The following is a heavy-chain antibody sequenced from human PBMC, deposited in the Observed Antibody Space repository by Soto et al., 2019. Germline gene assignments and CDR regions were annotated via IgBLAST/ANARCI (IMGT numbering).Heavy chain of an antibody. CDR1: GYTFTSYA. CDR2: VNAGNGNT. J-gene: IGHJ6*02. D-gene: IGHD6-13*01. CDR3: AREGSYSPGGMDV. Sequence: ASVKVSCKASGYTFTSYAMHWVRQAPGQRLEWMGWVNAGNGNTKYSQKFQGRVTITRDTSASTAYMELSSLGSEDTAVYYCAREGSYSPGGMDVWGQGTTVTVSS. V-gene: IGHV1-3*01.